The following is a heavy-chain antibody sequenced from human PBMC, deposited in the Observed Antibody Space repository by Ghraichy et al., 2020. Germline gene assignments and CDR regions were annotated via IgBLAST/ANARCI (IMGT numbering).Heavy chain of an antibody. D-gene: IGHD2-8*01. CDR1: GYTFTSYD. CDR2: MNPNSGNT. J-gene: IGHJ4*02. Sequence: ASVKVSCKASGYTFTSYDISWVRQATGQGLEWMGWMNPNSGNTGYAQKFQGRVTMTRNTSISTAYMELSSLRSEDTAVYYCARRGGGYCTNGVCYYFDYWGQGTLVTVSS. V-gene: IGHV1-8*01. CDR3: ARRGGGYCTNGVCYYFDY.